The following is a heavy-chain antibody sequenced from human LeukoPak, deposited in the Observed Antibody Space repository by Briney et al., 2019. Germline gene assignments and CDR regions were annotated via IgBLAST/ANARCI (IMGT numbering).Heavy chain of an antibody. CDR3: ARERAGGYGDYDY. J-gene: IGHJ4*02. V-gene: IGHV1-69*13. Sequence: ASVKVSCKASGGTFSSYAISWVRQAPGQGLEWMGGIIPIFGTANYAQKFQGRVTITADESTSTAYMELSSLRSEDTAVYYCARERAGGYGDYDYWGQGTLVTVSS. CDR2: IIPIFGTA. CDR1: GGTFSSYA. D-gene: IGHD4-17*01.